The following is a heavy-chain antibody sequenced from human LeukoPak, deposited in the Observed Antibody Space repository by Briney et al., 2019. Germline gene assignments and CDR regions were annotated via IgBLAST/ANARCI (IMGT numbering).Heavy chain of an antibody. CDR1: GFTFSSYA. J-gene: IGHJ4*02. CDR2: ISGSGGST. V-gene: IGHV3-23*01. CDR3: AKGGYSSSWYPFDY. D-gene: IGHD6-13*01. Sequence: GGSLRLSCAASGFTFSSYAMSWVRQAPGKGLEWVSAISGSGGSTYYADCVKGRFTISRDNSKNTLYLQMNSLRAEDTAVYYCAKGGYSSSWYPFDYWGQGTLVTVSS.